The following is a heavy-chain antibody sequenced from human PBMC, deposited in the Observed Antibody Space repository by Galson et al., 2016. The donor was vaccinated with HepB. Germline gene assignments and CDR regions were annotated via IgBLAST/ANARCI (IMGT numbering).Heavy chain of an antibody. J-gene: IGHJ4*02. D-gene: IGHD2-21*01. CDR2: INPDGSST. CDR3: VRGNSGDY. CDR1: GFTFSGFW. Sequence: SLRLSCAASGFTFSGFWMHWVRQAPRKGLVWVSRINPDGSSTSYGDSVKGRFTISRDNAKNTLFLQMSSLRAEDTAVYYCVRGNSGDYWGQGTLVTVSS. V-gene: IGHV3-74*01.